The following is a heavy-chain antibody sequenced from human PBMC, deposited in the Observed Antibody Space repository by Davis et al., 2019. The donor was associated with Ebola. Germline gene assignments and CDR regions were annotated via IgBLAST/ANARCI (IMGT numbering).Heavy chain of an antibody. V-gene: IGHV1-2*06. D-gene: IGHD6-13*01. CDR2: MNPHSGGT. CDR1: GYTFTGYH. Sequence: AASVKVSCKASGYTFTGYHMHWVRQAPGQGLEWMGRMNPHSGGTNYAQKFQGRVTMITSISTAYMELNRLTYDDTAVYYCARLCSSSCPNDYWGQGTLVTVSS. CDR3: ARLCSSSCPNDY. J-gene: IGHJ4*02.